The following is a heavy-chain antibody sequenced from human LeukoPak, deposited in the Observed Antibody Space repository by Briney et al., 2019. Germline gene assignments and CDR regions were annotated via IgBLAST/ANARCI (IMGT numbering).Heavy chain of an antibody. Sequence: ASVKVSCKASGYTFTGYYMHWVRQAPGQGLEWMGWINPNSGGTNYAQKFQGRVTMTRDTSISTAYMELSRLRSDDTAVYYCARDWLEDYYDSSGYYNDAFDIWGQGTMVTVSS. D-gene: IGHD3-22*01. V-gene: IGHV1-2*02. CDR3: ARDWLEDYYDSSGYYNDAFDI. J-gene: IGHJ3*02. CDR2: INPNSGGT. CDR1: GYTFTGYY.